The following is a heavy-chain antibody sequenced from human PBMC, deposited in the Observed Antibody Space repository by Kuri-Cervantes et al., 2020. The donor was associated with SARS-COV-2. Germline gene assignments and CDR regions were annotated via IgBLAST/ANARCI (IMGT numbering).Heavy chain of an antibody. D-gene: IGHD3-22*01. CDR2: IYPGDSDT. V-gene: IGHV5-51*01. CDR1: GYSFTRYW. CDR3: ARHATYYYDSSGYYV. Sequence: GESLKISWKGSGYSFTRYWIGWVRQMPGKGLEWMGIIYPGDSDTRYSPSFQGQVTISADKSISTAYLQWSSLKASDTAMYYCARHATYYYDSSGYYVWGQGTLVTVSS. J-gene: IGHJ4*02.